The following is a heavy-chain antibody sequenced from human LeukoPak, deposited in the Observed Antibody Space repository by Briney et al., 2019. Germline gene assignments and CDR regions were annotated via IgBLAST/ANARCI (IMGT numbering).Heavy chain of an antibody. CDR1: GFIFRTYA. CDR3: ARGAGYNYPYYFDY. V-gene: IGHV3-53*01. D-gene: IGHD5-24*01. CDR2: IYGGGNI. J-gene: IGHJ4*02. Sequence: GGSLRLSCAASGFIFRTYAMSWVRQAPGKGLEWVSVIYGGGNIYYADSVKGRFTISRDNSKNTLYLQMNSLRAEDTAVYYCARGAGYNYPYYFDYWGQGTLVTVSS.